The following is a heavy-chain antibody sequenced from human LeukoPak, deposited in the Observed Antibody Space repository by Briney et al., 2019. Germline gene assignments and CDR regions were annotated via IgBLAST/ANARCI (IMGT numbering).Heavy chain of an antibody. J-gene: IGHJ5*02. CDR3: ARHREAPQFDP. CDR2: IYYSGST. Sequence: SETLSLTCTVSGGSISSSSYYWGWIRQPPGKGLEWIGSIYYSGSTYYNPSLKSRVTISVDTSKNQFSLKLSSVTAADTAVYYCARHREAPQFDPWGQGTLVTVSS. V-gene: IGHV4-39*01. CDR1: GGSISSSSYY.